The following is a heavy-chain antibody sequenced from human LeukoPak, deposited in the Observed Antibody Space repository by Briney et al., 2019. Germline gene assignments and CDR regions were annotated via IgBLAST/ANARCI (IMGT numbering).Heavy chain of an antibody. V-gene: IGHV3-48*03. D-gene: IGHD1-26*01. CDR2: ISSSGSTI. J-gene: IGHJ3*02. CDR3: ARDLDRGAGDAFDI. Sequence: GGSLRLSCAASGFTISNYEMNWVRQAPGKGLEWVSYISSSGSTIYYADSVKGRFTISRDNAKNSLYLQMNSLRAEDTAVYYCARDLDRGAGDAFDIWGQGTMVTVSS. CDR1: GFTISNYE.